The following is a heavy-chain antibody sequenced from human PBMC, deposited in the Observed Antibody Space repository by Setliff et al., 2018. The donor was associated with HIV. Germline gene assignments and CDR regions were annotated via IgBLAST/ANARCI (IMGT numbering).Heavy chain of an antibody. CDR3: ARMYSGYDWSPAGARTRYFDY. J-gene: IGHJ4*02. CDR1: GYSISSGYY. Sequence: SETLSLTCAASGYSISSGYYWGWIRQPPGKGLEWIGSIYHSGSTYYDPSLKSRVTISVDTSKNQFSLKLSSVTAADTAVYYCARMYSGYDWSPAGARTRYFDYWGQGTLVTVSS. V-gene: IGHV4-38-2*01. D-gene: IGHD5-12*01. CDR2: IYHSGST.